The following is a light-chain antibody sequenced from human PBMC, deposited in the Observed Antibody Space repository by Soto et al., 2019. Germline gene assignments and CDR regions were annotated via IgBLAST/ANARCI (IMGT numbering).Light chain of an antibody. V-gene: IGLV2-14*01. CDR2: EVS. CDR1: SSDVGSYNY. Sequence: QSVLTQPASVSGSPGQSITISCTGTSSDVGSYNYVSRYQQHPGKAPQLMIYEVSNRPSGVSDRFSGSKSGNTASLTISRLQAEDESDYYCSSYTSSSTVVFGGGTKVTVL. J-gene: IGLJ2*01. CDR3: SSYTSSSTVV.